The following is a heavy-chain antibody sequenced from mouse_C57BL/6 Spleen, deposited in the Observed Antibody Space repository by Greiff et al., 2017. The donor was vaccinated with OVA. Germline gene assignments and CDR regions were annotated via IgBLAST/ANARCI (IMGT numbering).Heavy chain of an antibody. CDR2: IDPSDSYT. D-gene: IGHD1-1*01. J-gene: IGHJ4*01. CDR1: GYTFTSYW. CDR3: ARLDYCGTSMDY. Sequence: QVQLKESGAELVMPGASVKLSCKASGYTFTSYWMHWVKQRPGQGLEWIGEIDPSDSYTNYNQKFKGKSTLTVDKSSSTAYMQLSSLTSEDSAVYYCARLDYCGTSMDYWGQGTSVTVSS. V-gene: IGHV1-69*01.